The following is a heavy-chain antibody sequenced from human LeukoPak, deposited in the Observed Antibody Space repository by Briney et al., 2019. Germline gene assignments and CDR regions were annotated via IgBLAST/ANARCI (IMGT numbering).Heavy chain of an antibody. CDR1: RFRFSTFP. Sequence: GRSLRLSFAASRFRFSTFPMGWVRQAPGKGLEWVSVIYSGGSTYYADSVKGRFTISRDNSKNTLYLQMNSLRAEDTAVYYCARAVVVVAATPGYYFDYWGQGTLVTVSS. V-gene: IGHV3-53*01. CDR2: IYSGGST. CDR3: ARAVVVVAATPGYYFDY. J-gene: IGHJ4*02. D-gene: IGHD2-15*01.